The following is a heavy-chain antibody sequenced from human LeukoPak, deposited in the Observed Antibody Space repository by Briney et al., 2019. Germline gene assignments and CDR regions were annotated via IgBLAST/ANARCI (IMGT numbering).Heavy chain of an antibody. Sequence: ASVKVSCKASGYTFTSYDINWVRQAPGQGLEWMGWINPNSGGTNYAQKFQGRVTMTRDTSISTAYMELSRPRSDDTAVYYCALVVAAFDAFDIWGQGTMVTVSS. J-gene: IGHJ3*02. CDR1: GYTFTSYD. CDR3: ALVVAAFDAFDI. D-gene: IGHD2-15*01. CDR2: INPNSGGT. V-gene: IGHV1-2*02.